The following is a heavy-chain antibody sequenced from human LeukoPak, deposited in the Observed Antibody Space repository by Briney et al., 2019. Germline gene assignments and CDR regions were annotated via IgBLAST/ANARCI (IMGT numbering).Heavy chain of an antibody. V-gene: IGHV3-7*01. CDR2: IRRDGSET. Sequence: GGSLTLSCAASGFTFSNYWMTWVRRAPGKGLEWVANIRRDGSETHYVDSVMGRFTISRDNAKNSLYLQMNSLRAEDTAVYYCARDNYDSSTPYYFDYWGQGTLVTVSS. CDR3: ARDNYDSSTPYYFDY. CDR1: GFTFSNYW. J-gene: IGHJ4*02. D-gene: IGHD3-22*01.